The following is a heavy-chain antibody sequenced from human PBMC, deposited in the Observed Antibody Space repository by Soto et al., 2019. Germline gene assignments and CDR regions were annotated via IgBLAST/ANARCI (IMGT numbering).Heavy chain of an antibody. CDR2: IFYTGST. J-gene: IGHJ5*02. D-gene: IGHD1-1*01. V-gene: IGHV4-39*01. CDR1: GGSLSSSSDY. CDR3: ARQNNWNDKRFDP. Sequence: SETLSLTCTVSGGSLSSSSDYWGWIRQPPGKGLEWIGSIFYTGSTHYNPSLKSRVTIFVDTSKNQFSVQLSSVTAADTAVYYCARQNNWNDKRFDPWGQGTLVTVSS.